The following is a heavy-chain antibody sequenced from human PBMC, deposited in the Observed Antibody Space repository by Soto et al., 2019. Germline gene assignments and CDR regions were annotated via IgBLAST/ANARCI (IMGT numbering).Heavy chain of an antibody. J-gene: IGHJ4*02. V-gene: IGHV3-15*01. CDR2: IKSKTDGGTT. CDR1: GFTFSNAW. Sequence: GGSLRLSCAASGFTFSNAWMSWVRQAPGKGLEWVGRIKSKTDGGTTDYAAPVKGRFTISRDDSKNTLYLQMNSLKTEDTAVYYCTTDQSYDGSGNYFPYWSQGSLVTVSS. D-gene: IGHD3-10*01. CDR3: TTDQSYDGSGNYFPY.